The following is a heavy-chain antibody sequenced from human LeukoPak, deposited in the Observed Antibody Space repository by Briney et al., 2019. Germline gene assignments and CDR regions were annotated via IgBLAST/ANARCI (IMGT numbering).Heavy chain of an antibody. V-gene: IGHV4-4*07. J-gene: IGHJ3*02. D-gene: IGHD5-12*01. CDR1: GGSISSYY. CDR3: ARARIVATIFAFDI. CDR2: IYTSGST. Sequence: PSETLSLTCTVSGGSISSYYWSWIRQPAGKGLEWIGRIYTSGSTNYNASLKSRVSMSVDTSKNQFSLKLSSVTAADTAVYYCARARIVATIFAFDIWGQGTMVTVSS.